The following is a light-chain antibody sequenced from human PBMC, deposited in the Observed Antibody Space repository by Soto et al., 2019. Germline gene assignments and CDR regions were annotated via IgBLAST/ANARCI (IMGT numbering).Light chain of an antibody. CDR2: DLS. Sequence: EIVLTQSPGTLSLSPGESATLSCRSSQSVSSTYLAWYQQHPGQAPRLLIYDLSRRTTGIPDRFSASGSGTDFTLTISRLEPEDFAVYYCQQYGSSPHTFGQGTKLEI. CDR3: QQYGSSPHT. CDR1: QSVSSTY. V-gene: IGKV3-20*01. J-gene: IGKJ2*01.